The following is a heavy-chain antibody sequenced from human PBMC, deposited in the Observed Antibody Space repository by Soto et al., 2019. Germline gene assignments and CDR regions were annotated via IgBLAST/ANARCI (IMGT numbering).Heavy chain of an antibody. Sequence: PGGPLRLSCAAPGFTFRNDWMHWVPQAPGKGLDGVSRINPDAGSTHYADPVKGRFTISRANAKTTLILKLNSLRVEDTAIYYGITGLSRGVGVPRFDFDSWGQGTLVTVSS. CDR2: INPDAGST. D-gene: IGHD3-10*01. CDR3: ITGLSRGVGVPRFDFDS. J-gene: IGHJ4*02. V-gene: IGHV3-74*01. CDR1: GFTFRNDW.